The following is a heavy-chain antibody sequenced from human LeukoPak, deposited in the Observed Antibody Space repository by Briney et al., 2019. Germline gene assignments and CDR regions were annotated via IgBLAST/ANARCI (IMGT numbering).Heavy chain of an antibody. J-gene: IGHJ4*02. CDR1: GGSIGSYY. CDR3: AGGFDSNPDY. V-gene: IGHV4-59*01. Sequence: SETLSLTCTVSGGSIGSYYWSWIRQSPGKGLEWIGYIFYSGSTNYNPSLKSRVTISIDTSKNHFSLKLSSVTAADTAVYYCAGGFDSNPDYWGQGTLVTVSS. D-gene: IGHD3-16*01. CDR2: IFYSGST.